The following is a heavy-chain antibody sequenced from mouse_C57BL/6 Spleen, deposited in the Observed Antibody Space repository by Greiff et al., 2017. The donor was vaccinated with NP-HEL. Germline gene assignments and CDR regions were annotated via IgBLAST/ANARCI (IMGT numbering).Heavy chain of an antibody. V-gene: IGHV1-82*01. CDR1: GYAFSSSW. CDR2: IYPGDGDT. D-gene: IGHD1-1*01. Sequence: VQLQQSGPELVKPGASVKISCKASGYAFSSSWMNWVKQRPGKGLEWIGRIYPGDGDTNYNGKFKGKATLTADKSSSTAYMQLSSLTSEDSAVYFCARGGRLNWYFDVWGTGTTVTVSS. J-gene: IGHJ1*03. CDR3: ARGGRLNWYFDV.